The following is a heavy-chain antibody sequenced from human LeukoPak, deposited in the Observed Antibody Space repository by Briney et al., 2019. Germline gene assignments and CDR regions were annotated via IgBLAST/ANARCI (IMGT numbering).Heavy chain of an antibody. CDR3: ARLDGGN. J-gene: IGHJ4*02. V-gene: IGHV4-59*08. Sequence: SETLSLTCTLSGGSLNPHYWRCTRQPPGKGLEWIAYIDYSGSTSYNPSLKSRVSISIDTSKNQFSLRLRSVTAADTTVYYCARLDGGNWGQGTLATVSS. D-gene: IGHD3-16*01. CDR2: IDYSGST. CDR1: GGSLNPHY.